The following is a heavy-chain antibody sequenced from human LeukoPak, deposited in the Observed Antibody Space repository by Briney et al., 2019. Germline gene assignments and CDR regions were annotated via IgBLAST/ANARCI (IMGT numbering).Heavy chain of an antibody. CDR1: GFTFGDYA. CDR2: IRSKAYGGTT. D-gene: IGHD2-21*02. J-gene: IGHJ4*02. V-gene: IGHV3-49*04. CDR3: TRDLTLHCGGDCYSDY. Sequence: GGSLRLSCTASGFTFGDYAMSWVRQAPGKGLEWVGLIRSKAYGGTTEYAASVKGRFTISRDDSKSIAYLQMNSLKTEDTAVYYCTRDLTLHCGGDCYSDYWGQGTLVTVSS.